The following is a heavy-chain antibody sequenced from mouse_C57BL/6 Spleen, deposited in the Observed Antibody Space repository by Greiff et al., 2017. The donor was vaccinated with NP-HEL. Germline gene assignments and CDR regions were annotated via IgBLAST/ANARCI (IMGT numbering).Heavy chain of an antibody. CDR3: ARQWDYGSSYGGY. CDR1: GYTFTSYW. CDR2: IHPNSGST. D-gene: IGHD1-1*01. J-gene: IGHJ2*01. V-gene: IGHV1-64*01. Sequence: VQLQQSGAELVKPGASVKLSCKASGYTFTSYWMHWVKQRPGQGLEWIGMIHPNSGSTNYNEKFKSKATLTVDKSSSTAYMQLSSLTSEDSAVYYCARQWDYGSSYGGYWGQGTTLTVSS.